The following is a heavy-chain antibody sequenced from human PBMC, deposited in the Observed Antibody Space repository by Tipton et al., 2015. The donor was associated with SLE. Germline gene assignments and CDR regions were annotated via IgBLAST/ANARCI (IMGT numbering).Heavy chain of an antibody. CDR2: IRYDGSNK. CDR1: GFTFSSYG. V-gene: IGHV3-30*02. J-gene: IGHJ2*01. Sequence: SLRLSCAASGFTFSSYGMHWVRQAPGKGLEWVAFIRYDGSNKYYADSVKGRFTISRDNSKNTLYLQMNSLRAEDTALYYCAKDISPTGDWYFDLWGRGTLVTVSS. CDR3: AKDISPTGDWYFDL. D-gene: IGHD7-27*01.